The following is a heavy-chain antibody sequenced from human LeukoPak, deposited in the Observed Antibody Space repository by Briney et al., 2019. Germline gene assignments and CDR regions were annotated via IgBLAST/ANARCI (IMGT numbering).Heavy chain of an antibody. CDR1: GFTFSSYS. V-gene: IGHV3-48*01. J-gene: IGHJ6*03. CDR3: ARELIWAAAGQTNYYHYMDV. CDR2: ISSSSSTI. Sequence: PGGSLRLSCAAPGFTFSSYSMNWVRQAPGKGLEWVSYISSSSSTIYYADSVKGRFTISRDNAKNSLYLQMNSLRAEDTAVYYCARELIWAAAGQTNYYHYMDVWGKGTTVTVSS. D-gene: IGHD6-13*01.